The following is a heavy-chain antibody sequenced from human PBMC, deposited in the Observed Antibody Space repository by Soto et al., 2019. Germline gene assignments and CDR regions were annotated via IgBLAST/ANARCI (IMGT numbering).Heavy chain of an antibody. CDR1: GFTVSSNY. Sequence: GGSLRLSCAASGFTVSSNYMSWVRQAPGKGLEWVSVIYSGGSTYYADSVKGRFTISRHNSKNTLYLQMNSLRAEDTAVYYCARNNGYSYGDAFDIWGQGTMVTVSS. D-gene: IGHD5-18*01. CDR2: IYSGGST. V-gene: IGHV3-53*04. CDR3: ARNNGYSYGDAFDI. J-gene: IGHJ3*02.